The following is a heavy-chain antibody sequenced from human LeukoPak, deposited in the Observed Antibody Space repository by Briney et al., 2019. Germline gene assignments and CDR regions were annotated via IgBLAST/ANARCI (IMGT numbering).Heavy chain of an antibody. CDR1: GFTFSSYA. D-gene: IGHD6-13*01. J-gene: IGHJ5*02. Sequence: GGSLRLSCAASGFTFSSYAMSWVRQAPGKGLEWVSAISGSGGSTYYADSVKGRFTISRDNSKNTLSLQMNSLRAEDTAVYYCANTGYSSSWYPDWFDPWGQGTLVTVSS. CDR3: ANTGYSSSWYPDWFDP. V-gene: IGHV3-23*01. CDR2: ISGSGGST.